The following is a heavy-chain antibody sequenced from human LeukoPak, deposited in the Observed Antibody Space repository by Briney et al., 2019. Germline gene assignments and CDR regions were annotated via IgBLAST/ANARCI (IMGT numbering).Heavy chain of an antibody. J-gene: IGHJ4*02. Sequence: GALRLSCAASGFTLSSYAMHWVRQAPGKGLEWVAVISYDGSNKWDADSVKGRFTISRDNSKNTLYLQMNSLRAEDTAVYYCARDLLYYDSSGYLDYWGQGTLVTVSS. V-gene: IGHV3-30*04. CDR3: ARDLLYYDSSGYLDY. CDR1: GFTLSSYA. CDR2: ISYDGSNK. D-gene: IGHD3-22*01.